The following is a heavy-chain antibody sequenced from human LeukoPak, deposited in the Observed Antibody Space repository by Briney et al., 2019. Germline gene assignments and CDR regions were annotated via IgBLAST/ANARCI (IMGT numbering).Heavy chain of an antibody. V-gene: IGHV4-34*08. J-gene: IGHJ3*02. CDR1: GFTFTNAW. CDR2: INHSGST. CDR3: AKSNGYGLVDI. Sequence: PGGSLRLSCATSGFTFTNAWMSWIRQPPGKGLEWIGEINHSGSTNYNPSLKSRVTISVDTSKNQFSLKLSSVTAADTAVYYCAKSNGYGLVDIWGQGTMVTVSS. D-gene: IGHD3-10*01.